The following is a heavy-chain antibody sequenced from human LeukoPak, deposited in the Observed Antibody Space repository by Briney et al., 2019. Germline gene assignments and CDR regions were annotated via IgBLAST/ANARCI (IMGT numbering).Heavy chain of an antibody. D-gene: IGHD4-23*01. Sequence: PGGSLRLSCAASGFTFSSHGMHWVRLAPGKGLEWVAVIWYDASNKYYADSVKGRFTVSRDNSKNTLYLQMNSLRAEDTAMYYCARNLRKYGSNSEYFHYWGQGTVVTVSS. V-gene: IGHV3-33*01. J-gene: IGHJ4*02. CDR3: ARNLRKYGSNSEYFHY. CDR2: IWYDASNK. CDR1: GFTFSSHG.